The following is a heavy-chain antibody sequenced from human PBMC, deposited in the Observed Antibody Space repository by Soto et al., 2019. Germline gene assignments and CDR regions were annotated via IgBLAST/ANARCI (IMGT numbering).Heavy chain of an antibody. CDR3: AGDCSGGTPDI. Sequence: SETLSLTCTVAGDSISTDYWSRIRQSPGKGLEWIGYIYYSGSANYNPSLKSRVTISDDTSTNQIFLTLTSVTAADTAVYYCAGDCSGGTPDIWGQGTMVTVSS. V-gene: IGHV4-59*12. J-gene: IGHJ3*02. CDR2: IYYSGSA. CDR1: GDSISTDY. D-gene: IGHD2-15*01.